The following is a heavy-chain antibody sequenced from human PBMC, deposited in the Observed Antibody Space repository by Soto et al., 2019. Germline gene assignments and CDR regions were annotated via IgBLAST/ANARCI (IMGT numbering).Heavy chain of an antibody. J-gene: IGHJ5*02. V-gene: IGHV3-7*01. Sequence: GGSLRLSCVASGFTFSSYWMSWVRQAPGGGLEWVANIKQDGTEIHYVESVKGRFTIFRDNAKKSLYLQMNSLRAEATAVYFCASYSGSYFPVGHDRWGRGTLVTVSS. CDR2: IKQDGTEI. CDR3: ASYSGSYFPVGHDR. CDR1: GFTFSSYW. D-gene: IGHD1-26*01.